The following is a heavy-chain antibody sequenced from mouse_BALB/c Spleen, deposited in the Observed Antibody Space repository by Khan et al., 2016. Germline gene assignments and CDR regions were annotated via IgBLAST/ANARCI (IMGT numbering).Heavy chain of an antibody. D-gene: IGHD2-3*01. Sequence: VELVESGAELARPGASVRLSCKASGYTSANYWMQWVKQRTGQGLEWIGSIYPGDGDTRYSQKFKDKATLTADQYSSSAYMHLRSLASDDSAVYYCTDALFVYWGQGTLVTVSA. CDR1: GYTSANYW. V-gene: IGHV1-87*01. CDR2: IYPGDGDT. CDR3: TDALFVY. J-gene: IGHJ3*01.